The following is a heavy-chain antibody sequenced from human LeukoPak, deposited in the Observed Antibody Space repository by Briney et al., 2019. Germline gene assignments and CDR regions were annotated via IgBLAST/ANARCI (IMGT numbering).Heavy chain of an antibody. CDR3: ARGRVGATPKYYYYGMDV. D-gene: IGHD1-26*01. Sequence: SETLSLTCAVYGGSFSGYYWSWIRQPPGKGLEWIGEINHSGSTNYNPSLKSRVTISVDTSKNQFSLKLSSVTAADTAVYYCARGRVGATPKYYYYGMDVRGQGTTVTVSS. CDR1: GGSFSGYY. V-gene: IGHV4-34*01. J-gene: IGHJ6*02. CDR2: INHSGST.